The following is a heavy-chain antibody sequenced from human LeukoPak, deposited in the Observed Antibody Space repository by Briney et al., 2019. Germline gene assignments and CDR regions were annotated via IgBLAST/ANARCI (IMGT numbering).Heavy chain of an antibody. CDR1: GDSISTYH. CDR2: MQSSGDS. Sequence: SETLSLTCSVSGDSISTYHWNWVRERPGKGLEWIGYMQSSGDSNYNPSLKSRVFMSVDTSKNQFVLNLMSVTAADTAVYYCARDKRHSYGRYFAHWGQGMLVSVSS. D-gene: IGHD5-18*01. J-gene: IGHJ4*02. V-gene: IGHV4-59*01. CDR3: ARDKRHSYGRYFAH.